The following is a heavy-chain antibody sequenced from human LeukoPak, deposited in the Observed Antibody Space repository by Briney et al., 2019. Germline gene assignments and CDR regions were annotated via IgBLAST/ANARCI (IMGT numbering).Heavy chain of an antibody. CDR1: GGPFSGYY. CDR2: INHSGST. CDR3: ARGERVRGVIIARHNWFDP. Sequence: PSETLSLTCAVYGGPFSGYYWSWIRQPPGKGLEWIGEINHSGSTNYNPSLKSRVTISVDTSKNQFSLKLSSVTAADTAVYYCARGERVRGVIIARHNWFDPWGQGTLVTVSS. J-gene: IGHJ5*02. V-gene: IGHV4-34*01. D-gene: IGHD3-10*01.